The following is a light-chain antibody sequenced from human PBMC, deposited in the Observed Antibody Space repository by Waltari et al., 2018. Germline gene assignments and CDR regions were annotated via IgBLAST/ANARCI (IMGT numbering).Light chain of an antibody. CDR1: QSVSNNF. Sequence: EIVLTQSPGTLSLPPGERVTLSCRASQSVSNNFLAWYQQRPGQPPRLLIYAASSRAAGIPDRFRGSESGTDFTLTISRLEPEDFAVYYCQLYGSSLYIFVPGTKLEIK. J-gene: IGKJ2*01. V-gene: IGKV3-20*01. CDR2: AAS. CDR3: QLYGSSLYI.